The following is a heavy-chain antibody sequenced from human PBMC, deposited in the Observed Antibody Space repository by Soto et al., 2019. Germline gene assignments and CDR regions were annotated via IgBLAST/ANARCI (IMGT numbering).Heavy chain of an antibody. CDR1: GGSISSSSYY. CDR3: ASTYYDFWSGYR. Sequence: QLQLQESGPGLVKPAETLSLTCTVSGGSISSSSYYWGWILQPPGTGLEWIGGIYYSGSTYYNPSLKSRGTISVDTSKNQFSLKLSSVTAADTAVYYCASTYYDFWSGYRRGQGTLVTVSS. J-gene: IGHJ4*02. D-gene: IGHD3-3*01. CDR2: IYYSGST. V-gene: IGHV4-39*01.